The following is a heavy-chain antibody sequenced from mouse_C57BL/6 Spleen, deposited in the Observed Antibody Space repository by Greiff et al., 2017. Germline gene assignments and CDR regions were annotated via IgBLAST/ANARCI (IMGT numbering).Heavy chain of an antibody. D-gene: IGHD1-1*01. Sequence: QVQLKESGAELVRPGASVTLSCKASGYTFTDYEMHWVKQTPVHGLEWIGAIDPETGGTAYNQKFKGKAILTADKSSSTAYMELRSLTSEDSAVYYCTKITTVVATKGGYYFDYWGQGTTLTVSS. CDR2: IDPETGGT. CDR3: TKITTVVATKGGYYFDY. CDR1: GYTFTDYE. J-gene: IGHJ2*01. V-gene: IGHV1-15*01.